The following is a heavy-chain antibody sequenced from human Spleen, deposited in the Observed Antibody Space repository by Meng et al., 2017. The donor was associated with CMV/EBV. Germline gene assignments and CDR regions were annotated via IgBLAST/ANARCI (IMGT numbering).Heavy chain of an antibody. Sequence: ESLKISCAVYGGSFSGYYWSWIRQPPGKGLEWIGEINHSGSTNYNPSLKSRVTISVDTSKNQFSLKLSSVTAADTAVYYCARRYCSSTSCYGWFDPWGQGTLVTVSS. CDR1: GGSFSGYY. D-gene: IGHD2-2*01. J-gene: IGHJ5*02. V-gene: IGHV4-34*01. CDR3: ARRYCSSTSCYGWFDP. CDR2: INHSGST.